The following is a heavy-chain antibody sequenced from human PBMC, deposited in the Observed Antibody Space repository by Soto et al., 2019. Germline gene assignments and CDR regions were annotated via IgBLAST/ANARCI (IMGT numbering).Heavy chain of an antibody. J-gene: IGHJ4*02. V-gene: IGHV1-69*04. CDR3: AREPQGYCSSTSCKGFDY. CDR1: GGTFSSYT. D-gene: IGHD2-2*01. Sequence: SVKVSCKASGGTFSSYTISWVRQAPGQGLEWMGRIIPILGIANYAQKFQGRVTITADKSTSTAYMELSSLRSEDTAVYYCAREPQGYCSSTSCKGFDYWGQGTLVTVSS. CDR2: IIPILGIA.